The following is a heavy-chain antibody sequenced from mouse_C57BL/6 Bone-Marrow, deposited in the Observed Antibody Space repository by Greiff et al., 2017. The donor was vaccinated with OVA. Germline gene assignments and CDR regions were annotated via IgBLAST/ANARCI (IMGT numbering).Heavy chain of an antibody. CDR2: ISDGGSYT. CDR1: GFTFSSYA. J-gene: IGHJ2*01. Sequence: DVKLVESGGGLVKPGGSLKLSCAASGFTFSSYAMSWVRQTPEKRLEWVATISDGGSYTYYPDNVKGRFTISRDNAKNNLYLQMSHLKSEDTAMYYCATYYYGKGFDYWGQGTTLTVSS. CDR3: ATYYYGKGFDY. V-gene: IGHV5-4*03. D-gene: IGHD1-1*01.